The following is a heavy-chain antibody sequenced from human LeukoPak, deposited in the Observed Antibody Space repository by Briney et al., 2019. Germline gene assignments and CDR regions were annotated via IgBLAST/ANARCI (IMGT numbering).Heavy chain of an antibody. J-gene: IGHJ5*02. Sequence: GGSLRLSCAASGFTFSDYYMSWIRQAPGKGLEWVSYISSSGSTIYYADSVRGRFTISRDNAKNSLCLQMNSLRAEDTAVYYCARDWPEARAKFDPWGQGTLVTVSS. CDR1: GFTFSDYY. CDR3: ARDWPEARAKFDP. D-gene: IGHD6-6*01. V-gene: IGHV3-11*04. CDR2: ISSSGSTI.